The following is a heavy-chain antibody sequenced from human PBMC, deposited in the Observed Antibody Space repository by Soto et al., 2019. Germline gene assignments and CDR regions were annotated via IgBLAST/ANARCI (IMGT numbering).Heavy chain of an antibody. J-gene: IGHJ6*02. D-gene: IGHD6-13*01. CDR3: ARDNGEQQLMNYYYGIDV. Sequence: SATLSLTCTVSGGSISSYYWSWIRQPPGKGLEWIGYIYYSGSTYYNPSLKSRVTISVDTSKNQFSLKLRSVTAADTAVYYCARDNGEQQLMNYYYGIDVRAQRSTVTGSS. V-gene: IGHV4-59*12. CDR2: IYYSGST. CDR1: GGSISSYY.